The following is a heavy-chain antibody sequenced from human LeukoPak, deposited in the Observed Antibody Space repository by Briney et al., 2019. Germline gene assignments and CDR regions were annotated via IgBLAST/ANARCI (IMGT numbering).Heavy chain of an antibody. Sequence: PSETLSLTCTVSGGSISSYYWNWIRQPPGKGLEWIGYIYYSGSTNYNPSLRSRGTMSLDTSKNQFSLKLSSVTAADTAVYYCARQSQGYCSSTSCHSWFDPWGQGTLVTVSS. D-gene: IGHD2-2*01. CDR2: IYYSGST. J-gene: IGHJ5*02. CDR1: GGSISSYY. CDR3: ARQSQGYCSSTSCHSWFDP. V-gene: IGHV4-59*08.